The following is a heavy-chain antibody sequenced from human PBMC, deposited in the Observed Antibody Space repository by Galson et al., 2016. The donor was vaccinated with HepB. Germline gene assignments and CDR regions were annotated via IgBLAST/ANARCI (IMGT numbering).Heavy chain of an antibody. Sequence: SETLSLTCAVSGASINASNWWTWVRQAPGKGLEWIGEIYHTGTSNNNPFLSSRFTLSVDKSRNQFSLNVTSVTAADTAVYYCARASIIPGARMIFDPWGQGTLVTVSS. V-gene: IGHV4-4*02. CDR3: ARASIIPGARMIFDP. D-gene: IGHD2-2*01. CDR2: IYHTGTS. CDR1: GASINASNW. J-gene: IGHJ5*02.